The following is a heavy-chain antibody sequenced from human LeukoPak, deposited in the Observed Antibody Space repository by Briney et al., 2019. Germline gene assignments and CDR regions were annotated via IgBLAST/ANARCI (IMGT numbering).Heavy chain of an antibody. Sequence: NPSETLSLTCTVAYDSISSYYWSWIRQPPGKGLEWIGYIHNSGSTMYNPSLKSRLAMSLDTSKNQFSLNLNPVTAADTAVYYCARGIRGAADYWGQGTLVTVSS. V-gene: IGHV4-59*01. CDR3: ARGIRGAADY. CDR1: YDSISSYY. D-gene: IGHD3-16*01. CDR2: IHNSGST. J-gene: IGHJ4*02.